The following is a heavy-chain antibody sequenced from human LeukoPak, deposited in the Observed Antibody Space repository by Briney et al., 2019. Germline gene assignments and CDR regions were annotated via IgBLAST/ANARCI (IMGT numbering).Heavy chain of an antibody. CDR1: GGSISSSNW. Sequence: SETLSLTCAVSGGSISSSNWWSWVRQPPGKGLEWIGEIYHSGSTNYNPSLKSRVTISVGKSKNQFSLKLSSVTAADTAVYYCARVVVAARPSYYFDYWGQGTLSPSPQ. CDR2: IYHSGST. V-gene: IGHV4-4*02. D-gene: IGHD6-6*01. CDR3: ARVVVAARPSYYFDY. J-gene: IGHJ4*02.